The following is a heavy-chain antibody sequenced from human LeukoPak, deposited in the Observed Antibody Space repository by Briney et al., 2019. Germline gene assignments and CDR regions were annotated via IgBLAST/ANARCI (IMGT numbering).Heavy chain of an antibody. Sequence: GASVKVSCKASGGTFSSYAISWVRQAPGQGLEWMGWISAYNGNTNYAQKLQGRVTMTTDTSTSTAYMELRSLRSDDTAVYYCARDPYCGGDCSRYYYYYYGMDVWGQGTTVTVSS. D-gene: IGHD2-21*02. J-gene: IGHJ6*02. V-gene: IGHV1-18*01. CDR3: ARDPYCGGDCSRYYYYYYGMDV. CDR1: GGTFSSYA. CDR2: ISAYNGNT.